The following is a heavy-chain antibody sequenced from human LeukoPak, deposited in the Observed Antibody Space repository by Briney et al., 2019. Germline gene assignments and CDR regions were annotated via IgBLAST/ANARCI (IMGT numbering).Heavy chain of an antibody. D-gene: IGHD6-19*01. J-gene: IGHJ5*02. Sequence: GGSLRLSCAASGFTFSSYGMHWVRQAPGKGLEWVAVIWYDGSNKYYADSVKGRFTISRDNSKNTLYLQMNSLRAEDTAVYYCARATPEEGSGWYEGVGWFDPWGQGTLVTVSS. CDR3: ARATPEEGSGWYEGVGWFDP. CDR2: IWYDGSNK. CDR1: GFTFSSYG. V-gene: IGHV3-33*01.